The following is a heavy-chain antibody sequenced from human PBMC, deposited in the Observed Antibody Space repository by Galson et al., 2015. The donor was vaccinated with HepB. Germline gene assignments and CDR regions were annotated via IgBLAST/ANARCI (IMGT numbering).Heavy chain of an antibody. CDR3: ARCRKLRYCDWLLQDDWYFDL. CDR2: ISFDGSNK. V-gene: IGHV3-30*04. J-gene: IGHJ2*01. D-gene: IGHD3-9*01. Sequence: SLRLSCAASAFTFNAYAMHWVRQAPGKGLEWVTAISFDGSNKYYADSVKGRFTISRDNFKNTLYLQMNSLGAEDTAVYYCARCRKLRYCDWLLQDDWYFDLWGRGTLVSVSS. CDR1: AFTFNAYA.